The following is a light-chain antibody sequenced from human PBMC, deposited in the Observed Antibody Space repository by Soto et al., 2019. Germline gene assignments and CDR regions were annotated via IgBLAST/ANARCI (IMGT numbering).Light chain of an antibody. V-gene: IGKV1-5*01. CDR3: QQYNSYSRP. J-gene: IGKJ3*01. CDR1: QSISGW. Sequence: DFQMTQSPSTLSASVGDRVTITCRASQSISGWLAWYQQKPGKAPKLLIYDASSLESGVPSRFSGSGSGTEFTLTISSLQPDDFAIYYCQQYNSYSRPFGPGTKVDIK. CDR2: DAS.